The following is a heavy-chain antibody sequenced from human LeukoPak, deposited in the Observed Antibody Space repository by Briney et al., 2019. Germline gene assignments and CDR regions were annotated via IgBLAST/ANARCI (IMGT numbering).Heavy chain of an antibody. Sequence: PGGSLRLSCAASGFTFSSYGMHWVRQAPGKGLEWVAVISYDGSNKYYADSVKGRFTISRDNSKNTLYLQMNSLRAEDTAVYYCAKDRSESLFGPYYYGMDVWGQGTTVTVSS. CDR1: GFTFSSYG. CDR2: ISYDGSNK. V-gene: IGHV3-30*18. CDR3: AKDRSESLFGPYYYGMDV. D-gene: IGHD3-10*02. J-gene: IGHJ6*02.